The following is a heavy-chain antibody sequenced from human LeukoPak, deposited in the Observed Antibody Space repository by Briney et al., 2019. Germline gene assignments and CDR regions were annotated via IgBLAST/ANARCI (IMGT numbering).Heavy chain of an antibody. CDR2: ISSSGSTI. D-gene: IGHD3-10*01. CDR3: ARGTPNYYGSGSYYND. CDR1: GFTFSSYE. V-gene: IGHV3-48*03. J-gene: IGHJ4*02. Sequence: GGSLRLSCAASGFTFSSYEMNWVRQAPGKGLEWVSYISSSGSTIYYADSVKGRFTISRDNAKNSLYLQMNSLRAEDTAGYYCARGTPNYYGSGSYYNDWGQGTLVTVSS.